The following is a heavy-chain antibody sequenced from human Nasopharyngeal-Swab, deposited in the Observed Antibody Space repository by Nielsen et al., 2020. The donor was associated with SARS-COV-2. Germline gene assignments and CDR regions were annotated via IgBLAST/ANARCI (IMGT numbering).Heavy chain of an antibody. D-gene: IGHD5-18*01. CDR1: GFTFSSYG. CDR3: AKQSWGYSYGYYFDY. CDR2: IWYDGSNK. J-gene: IGHJ4*02. V-gene: IGHV3-33*06. Sequence: LSLTCAASGFTFSSYGMHWVRQAPGKGLEWVAVIWYDGSNKYYADSVKGRFTISRDNSKNTLYLQMNSLRAEDTAVYYCAKQSWGYSYGYYFDYWGQGTLVTVSS.